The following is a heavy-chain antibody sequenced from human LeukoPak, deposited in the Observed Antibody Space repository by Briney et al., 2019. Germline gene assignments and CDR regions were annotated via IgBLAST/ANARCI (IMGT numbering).Heavy chain of an antibody. CDR1: GFTFSSYG. V-gene: IGHV3-30*03. J-gene: IGHJ4*02. Sequence: GRSLRLSCAASGFTFSSYGMHWVRQAPGKGLEWVAVISYDGSNKYYADSVKGRFTISRDNSKNTLYLQMNSLRAEDTAVYYCARDRSNSNFDYWGQGTLVTVSS. CDR3: ARDRSNSNFDY. D-gene: IGHD4-23*01. CDR2: ISYDGSNK.